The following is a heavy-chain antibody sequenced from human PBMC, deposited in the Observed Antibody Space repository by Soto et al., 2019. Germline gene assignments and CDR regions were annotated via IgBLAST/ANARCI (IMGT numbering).Heavy chain of an antibody. J-gene: IGHJ5*02. V-gene: IGHV4-59*01. CDR1: GGSISSYY. D-gene: IGHD3-22*01. Sequence: PSETLSLTCTVSGGSISSYYWSWIRQPPGKGLEWIGYIYYSGSTNYNPSLKSRVTISVDTSKNQFSLKLSSVTAADTAVYYCASFPTYYYDSSGMNPWGQGTLVTVSS. CDR3: ASFPTYYYDSSGMNP. CDR2: IYYSGST.